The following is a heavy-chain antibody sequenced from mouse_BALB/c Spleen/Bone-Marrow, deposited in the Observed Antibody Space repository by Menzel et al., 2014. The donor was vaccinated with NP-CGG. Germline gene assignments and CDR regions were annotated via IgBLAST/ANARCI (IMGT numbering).Heavy chain of an antibody. D-gene: IGHD1-1*01. CDR2: IWAGGST. CDR1: GFSLTSYG. J-gene: IGHJ1*01. CDR3: ARKDYGSRGGYFDV. Sequence: VKLMESGPGLVAPSQSLSITCTVSGFSLTSYGVHWVRQPPGKGLEWLGLIWAGGSTNYNSALMSRLSISEDNSKSQVFLKMNSLQTDDTAMYYCARKDYGSRGGYFDVWGAGTTVTVSS. V-gene: IGHV2-9*02.